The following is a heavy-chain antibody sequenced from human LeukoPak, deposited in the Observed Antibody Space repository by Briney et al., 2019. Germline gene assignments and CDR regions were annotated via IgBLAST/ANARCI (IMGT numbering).Heavy chain of an antibody. Sequence: PGGSLRLSCAASVFTFSGSAMHWVRQASGKGLEWVGRIRSKANSYATAYAASVKGRFTISRDDSKNTAYLQMNSLKTEDTAVYYCTTGRYYYDSSGYSPFDYWGQGTLVTVSS. D-gene: IGHD3-22*01. J-gene: IGHJ4*02. CDR2: IRSKANSYAT. V-gene: IGHV3-73*01. CDR3: TTGRYYYDSSGYSPFDY. CDR1: VFTFSGSA.